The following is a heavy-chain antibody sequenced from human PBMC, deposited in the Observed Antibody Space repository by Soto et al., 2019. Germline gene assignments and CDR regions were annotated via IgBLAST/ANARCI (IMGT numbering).Heavy chain of an antibody. D-gene: IGHD6-13*01. CDR1: VVSISSGDYY. CDR3: ARAPSAPPGYSRSWYYSEY. J-gene: IGHJ4*02. V-gene: IGHV4-30-4*01. Sequence: SETLSLTCTFSVVSISSGDYYWSWIRQPPWKGLEWIGYIYYSGSTYYNPSLKSRVTISVDTSKNQFSLKLSPVTAADTAVYYCARAPSAPPGYSRSWYYSEYWGQGTLVTVSS. CDR2: IYYSGST.